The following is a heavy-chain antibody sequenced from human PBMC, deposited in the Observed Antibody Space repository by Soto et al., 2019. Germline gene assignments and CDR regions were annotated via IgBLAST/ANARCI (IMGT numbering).Heavy chain of an antibody. CDR1: GGSXSGYY. V-gene: IGHV4-34*01. CDR3: ARVDYSNLNDAFEI. J-gene: IGHJ3*02. Sequence: SETLSLTCAVYGGSXSGYYWSWIRQPPGKGLEWIGEINHSGSTNYNPSLKSRVTISVDTSKNQFSLKLSSVTAADTAVYYCARVDYSNLNDAFEIWGQGTMVTVSS. CDR2: INHSGST. D-gene: IGHD4-4*01.